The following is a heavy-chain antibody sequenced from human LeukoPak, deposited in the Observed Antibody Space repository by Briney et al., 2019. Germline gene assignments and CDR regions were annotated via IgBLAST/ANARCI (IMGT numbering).Heavy chain of an antibody. D-gene: IGHD4-17*01. CDR1: GFTFISHG. V-gene: IGHV3-30*03. Sequence: GGSLTLSCAASGFTFISHGMHWVRPAPGRGLEGVAVISYEESNKYYADSVKGRFTISRDNSKNTLYLQMNSLRAEDTAVYYCARNDYGAGSYHYGMDVWGKGTMVTVSS. CDR2: ISYEESNK. J-gene: IGHJ6*04. CDR3: ARNDYGAGSYHYGMDV.